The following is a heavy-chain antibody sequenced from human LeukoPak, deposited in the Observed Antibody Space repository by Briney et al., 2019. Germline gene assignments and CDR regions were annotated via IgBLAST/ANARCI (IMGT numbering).Heavy chain of an antibody. CDR2: IKQDGSEK. CDR1: GFTFSSYW. V-gene: IGHV3-7*01. Sequence: GGSLRLSCAASGFTFSSYWISWVRQAPGKGLEWVANIKQDGSEKYYVDSVKGRFTISRDNAKNSLYLQMNSLRAEDTAVYYCARTCYYYYMDVWGKGTTVTISS. J-gene: IGHJ6*03. CDR3: ARTCYYYYMDV.